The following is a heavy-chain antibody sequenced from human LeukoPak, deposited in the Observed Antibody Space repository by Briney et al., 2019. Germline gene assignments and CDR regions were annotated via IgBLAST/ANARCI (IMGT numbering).Heavy chain of an antibody. CDR1: GFTFDDYA. Sequence: PGRSLRLSCAASGFTFDDYAMHWVRQAPGKGLEWVSGISWNSGSIGYADSVKGRFTISRDNAKNSLYLQMNSLGAEDMALYYCAKGGGSTSFSDAFDIWGQGTMVTVSS. J-gene: IGHJ3*02. D-gene: IGHD2-2*01. V-gene: IGHV3-9*03. CDR2: ISWNSGSI. CDR3: AKGGGSTSFSDAFDI.